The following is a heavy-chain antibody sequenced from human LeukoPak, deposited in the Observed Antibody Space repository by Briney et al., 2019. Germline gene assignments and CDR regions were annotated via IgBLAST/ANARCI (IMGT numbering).Heavy chain of an antibody. Sequence: SETLSLTCTVSGGSISSYYWSWIRQPPGKGLEWIGYIYYSGSTNYNPSLKSRVTISVDTSKNQFSLKLSSVTAADTAVYYCARDKGGSYGTFDYWGQGTLVTVSS. CDR3: ARDKGGSYGTFDY. V-gene: IGHV4-59*01. CDR1: GGSISSYY. CDR2: IYYSGST. J-gene: IGHJ4*02. D-gene: IGHD1-26*01.